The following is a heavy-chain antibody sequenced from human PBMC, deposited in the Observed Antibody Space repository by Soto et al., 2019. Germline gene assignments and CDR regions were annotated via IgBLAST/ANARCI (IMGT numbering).Heavy chain of an antibody. CDR3: ARYITGGWTRYFDY. D-gene: IGHD6-19*01. CDR2: ASASGVTT. V-gene: IGHV3-23*01. Sequence: GGTLRLSCAASGYTFSSYAMTWVRKAQGQGLEWVSAASASGVTTYYGDSVKGRFTMSTVNTKNTLYLQMNSLRAEDMAVCYVARYITGGWTRYFDYWGQGTLVTVSS. J-gene: IGHJ4*02. CDR1: GYTFSSYA.